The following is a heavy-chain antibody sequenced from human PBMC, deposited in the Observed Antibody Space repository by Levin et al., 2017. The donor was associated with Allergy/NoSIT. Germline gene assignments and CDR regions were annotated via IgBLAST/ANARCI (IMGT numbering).Heavy chain of an antibody. CDR2: IFYSGST. CDR1: GGSISSSSHY. V-gene: IGHV4-39*01. D-gene: IGHD3-9*01. Sequence: SQTLSLTCTVSGGSISSSSHYWGWIRQPPGKGLEWIGSIFYSGSTYYNPSLKSRITISVDTSQNQFSLKLNSVTAADTAVYYCARLPYDTLTGYRLYFDSWGQGTLVTVSS. J-gene: IGHJ4*02. CDR3: ARLPYDTLTGYRLYFDS.